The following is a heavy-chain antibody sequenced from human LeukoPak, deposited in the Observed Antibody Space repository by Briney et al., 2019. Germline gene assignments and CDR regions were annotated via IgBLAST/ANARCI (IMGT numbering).Heavy chain of an antibody. CDR3: ARSVGSGYYYYYYYMDV. CDR2: IYYSGST. J-gene: IGHJ6*03. V-gene: IGHV4-39*01. Sequence: SETLSLTCTVSGGSISSSSYYWGWIRQPPGKGLEWIGSIYYSGSTYYNPSLKSRVTISVDTSKNQFSLKLSSVTAADTAVYYCARSVGSGYYYYYYYMDVWGKGTTVTISS. CDR1: GGSISSSSYY. D-gene: IGHD6-19*01.